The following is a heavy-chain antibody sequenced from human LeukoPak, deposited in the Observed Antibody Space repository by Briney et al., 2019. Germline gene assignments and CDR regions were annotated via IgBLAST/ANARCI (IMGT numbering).Heavy chain of an antibody. CDR3: ARTTMVRGVTRHFDY. V-gene: IGHV5-51*01. J-gene: IGHJ4*02. D-gene: IGHD3-10*01. CDR2: IYPGDSDT. Sequence: GESLKISCKGSGYTFTSYWIGWVRQIPGRGLEWMGIIYPGDSDTRYSASFQGQVTISADKSISTAYLQWSSLKASDTAVYYCARTTMVRGVTRHFDYWGQGTLVTVSS. CDR1: GYTFTSYW.